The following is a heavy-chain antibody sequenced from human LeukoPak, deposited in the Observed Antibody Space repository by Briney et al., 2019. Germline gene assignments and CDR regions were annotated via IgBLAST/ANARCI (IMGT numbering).Heavy chain of an antibody. V-gene: IGHV3-7*01. Sequence: GGSLRLSCAASGFTFSSYWMGWVRQAPGRGLEWVANIKQGGSENYYVDSVRGRFTISRDNVKNSLYLQMNSLRAEDTAVYYCARDPYSGSYGNYYYYFMDVWGKGTTVTISS. D-gene: IGHD1-26*01. J-gene: IGHJ6*03. CDR2: IKQGGSEN. CDR3: ARDPYSGSYGNYYYYFMDV. CDR1: GFTFSSYW.